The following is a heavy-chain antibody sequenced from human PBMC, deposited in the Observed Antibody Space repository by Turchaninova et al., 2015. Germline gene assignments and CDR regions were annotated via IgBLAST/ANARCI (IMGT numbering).Heavy chain of an antibody. Sequence: QVQLQQSGPGLVKPSQTLSLTCAISGDSVSSSSAAWNWIRQSPSQGLGWLGGHFLWTRAVSFFAFFGECRLTLQFSKSENQFSLRLNSVTPEDTAVYYCARGGTYFKGFEFWGQGALVTVSS. CDR2: HFLWTRAVS. CDR3: ARGGTYFKGFEF. J-gene: IGHJ4*02. D-gene: IGHD1-26*01. CDR1: GDSVSSSSAA. V-gene: IGHV6-1*01.